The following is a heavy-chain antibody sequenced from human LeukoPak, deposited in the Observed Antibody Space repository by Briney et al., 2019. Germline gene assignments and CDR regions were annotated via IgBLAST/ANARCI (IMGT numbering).Heavy chain of an antibody. Sequence: GGSLRLSCGASGFSFSDYGMHWVRQAPGKGPEWVAVISYDGSKKYYADSVKGRFTISRDNSKNTLYLQMNSLRTEDTAVYYCAREGAWGSFDYWGQGTLVTVSS. D-gene: IGHD3-16*01. CDR2: ISYDGSKK. J-gene: IGHJ4*02. CDR3: AREGAWGSFDY. CDR1: GFSFSDYG. V-gene: IGHV3-30*19.